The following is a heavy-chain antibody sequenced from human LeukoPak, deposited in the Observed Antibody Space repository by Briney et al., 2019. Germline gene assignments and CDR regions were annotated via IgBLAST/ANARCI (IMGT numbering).Heavy chain of an antibody. Sequence: PSETLSLTCTVSGASISSYYCNWIRQPPGKGLEWIGYIYYSGSTNYNPSLKSRVTISVDTSKNQFSLKLSSVTAADTAVYYCARSADDAFDIWGQGTMVTVSS. V-gene: IGHV4-59*01. CDR3: ARSADDAFDI. J-gene: IGHJ3*02. CDR2: IYYSGST. CDR1: GASISSYY.